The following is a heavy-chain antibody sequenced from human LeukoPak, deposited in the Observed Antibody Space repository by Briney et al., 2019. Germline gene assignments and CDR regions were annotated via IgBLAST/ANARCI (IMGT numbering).Heavy chain of an antibody. V-gene: IGHV3-9*01. D-gene: IGHD3-10*01. CDR3: ASLAGGWYGEIFDY. CDR1: GFTFDDYA. Sequence: GGSLRLSCAASGFTFDDYAMHWVRQAPGKGLEWVSGISWNSGSIGYADSVKGRFTISRDNAKNSLYLQMNSLRAEDTALYYCASLAGGWYGEIFDYWGQGTLVTVPS. CDR2: ISWNSGSI. J-gene: IGHJ4*02.